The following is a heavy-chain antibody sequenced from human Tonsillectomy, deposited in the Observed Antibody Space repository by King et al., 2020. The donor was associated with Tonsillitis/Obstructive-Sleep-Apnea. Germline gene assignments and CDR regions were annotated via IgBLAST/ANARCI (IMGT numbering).Heavy chain of an antibody. CDR3: ARTYDCWSGPPTGFDY. Sequence: TLKESGPVLVKPTETLTLTCTVSGFSLSNARMGVSWIRQPPGKALEWLAHIFSNDEKSYSTSLKSRLTISKDTSKSQVVLTMTNIDPVDTATYYCARTYDCWSGPPTGFDYWGQGTLVTVSS. J-gene: IGHJ4*02. CDR2: IFSNDEK. D-gene: IGHD3-3*01. CDR1: GFSLSNARMG. V-gene: IGHV2-26*01.